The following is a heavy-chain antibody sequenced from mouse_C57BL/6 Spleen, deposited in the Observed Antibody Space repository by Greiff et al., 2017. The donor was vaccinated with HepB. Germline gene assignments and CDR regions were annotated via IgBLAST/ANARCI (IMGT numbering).Heavy chain of an antibody. CDR3: AREEAYYYGSSPFDY. V-gene: IGHV3-6*01. Sequence: EVKLMESGPGLVKPSQSLSLTCSVTGYSITSGYYWNWIRQFPGNKLEWMGYISYDGSNNYNPSLKNRISITRDTSKNQFFLKLNSVTTEDTATYYCAREEAYYYGSSPFDYWGQGTTLTVSS. CDR2: ISYDGSN. J-gene: IGHJ2*01. CDR1: GYSITSGYY. D-gene: IGHD1-1*01.